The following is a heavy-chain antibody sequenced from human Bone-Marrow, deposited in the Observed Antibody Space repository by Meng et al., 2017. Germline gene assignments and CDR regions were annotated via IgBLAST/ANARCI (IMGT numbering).Heavy chain of an antibody. CDR3: ATGAAAADH. D-gene: IGHD6-13*01. V-gene: IGHV3-15*01. CDR1: GFIFSNYW. CDR2: IKRNSDGGTI. Sequence: GGSLRLSCEASGFIFSNYWMAWVRQAPGKGLEWVGRIKRNSDGGTIDYAAPVKGRFTISRDDSKNTLYLQMDSLITEDTAVYFCATGAAAADHWGQGTLVTVSS. J-gene: IGHJ4*02.